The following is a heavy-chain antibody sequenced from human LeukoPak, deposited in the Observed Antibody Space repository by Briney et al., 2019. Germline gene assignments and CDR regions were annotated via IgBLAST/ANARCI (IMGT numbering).Heavy chain of an antibody. CDR1: GYSISSGYY. CDR3: AREIGIVVVPAAPHAFDI. CDR2: IYHSGST. J-gene: IGHJ3*02. D-gene: IGHD2-2*01. Sequence: KPSETLSLTCAVSGYSISSGYYWGWIRQPPGKGLEWIGSIYHSGSTYYNPSLKSRVTISVDTSKNQFSLKLSSVTAADTAVYYCAREIGIVVVPAAPHAFDIWGQGTMVTVSS. V-gene: IGHV4-38-2*02.